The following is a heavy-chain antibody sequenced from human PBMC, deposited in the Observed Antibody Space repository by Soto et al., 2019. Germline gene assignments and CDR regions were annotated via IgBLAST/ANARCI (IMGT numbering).Heavy chain of an antibody. CDR1: GFTFSDYA. CDR2: VSHDGRNT. J-gene: IGHJ4*02. D-gene: IGHD6-19*01. Sequence: VQLVESGGGVVQPGRSLRLSCAASGFTFSDYAMHWVRQAPGKGLEWVAVVSHDGRNTHYADSVKGRFTISRDSSKNTVSLELTGLRAEDTAGYYCAKGGRQWLVASDFNYLGQGALVTVSA. CDR3: AKGGRQWLVASDFNY. V-gene: IGHV3-30*18.